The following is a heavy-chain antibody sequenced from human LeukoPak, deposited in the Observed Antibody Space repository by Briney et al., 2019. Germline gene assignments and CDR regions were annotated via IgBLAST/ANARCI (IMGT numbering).Heavy chain of an antibody. Sequence: GESLKISCQVSGYSFTNYWIGWVRQMPGKGLEWIGSIDAGDSDTRYSPSFKGQVTISADKSISTSYLQWSSLKASDTAMYYCARHWRPKGITMIRGVRPYYYMDVWGKGTTVTVSS. CDR3: ARHWRPKGITMIRGVRPYYYMDV. J-gene: IGHJ6*03. CDR2: IDAGDSDT. CDR1: GYSFTNYW. D-gene: IGHD3-10*01. V-gene: IGHV5-51*01.